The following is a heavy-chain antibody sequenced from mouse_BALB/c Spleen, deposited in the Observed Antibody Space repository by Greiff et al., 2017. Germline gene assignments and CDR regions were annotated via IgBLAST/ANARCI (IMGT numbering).Heavy chain of an antibody. D-gene: IGHD1-1*01. CDR2: IYPGGGYT. Sequence: VKLVESGAELVRPGTSVKISCKASGYTFTNYWLGWVKQRPGHGLEWIGDIYPGGGYTNYNEKFKGKATLTADTSSSTAYMQLSSLTSEDSAVYFCANYYGSSYVGYWGQGTTLTVSS. V-gene: IGHV1-63*02. CDR3: ANYYGSSYVGY. CDR1: GYTFTNYW. J-gene: IGHJ2*01.